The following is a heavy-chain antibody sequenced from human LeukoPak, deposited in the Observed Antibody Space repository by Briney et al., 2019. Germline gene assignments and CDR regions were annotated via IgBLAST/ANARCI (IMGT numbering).Heavy chain of an antibody. Sequence: PGGSLRLSCAASGFTFSSYAMHWVRQAPGKGLEWVAVISFDGSNEFYADSVKGRFTISRDNSKSTLYLQMNSLRAEDTAVYYCAKGPLLRFLEWLSPGDYWGQGTLVTVSS. V-gene: IGHV3-30-3*01. D-gene: IGHD3-3*01. CDR3: AKGPLLRFLEWLSPGDY. CDR1: GFTFSSYA. CDR2: ISFDGSNE. J-gene: IGHJ4*02.